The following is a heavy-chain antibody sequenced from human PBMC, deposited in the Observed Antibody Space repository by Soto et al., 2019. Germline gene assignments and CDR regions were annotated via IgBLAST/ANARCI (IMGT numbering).Heavy chain of an antibody. J-gene: IGHJ4*02. Sequence: SVKVSCKASGFTLTSSAMQRVRQARGQRLEWIGWIVVGSGNTNYAQKFQERVTITRDMSTSTAYMELSSLRSEDTAVYYCAADRWNCSGGSCSINDYWGQGTLVTVSS. CDR3: AADRWNCSGGSCSINDY. CDR1: GFTLTSSA. CDR2: IVVGSGNT. D-gene: IGHD2-15*01. V-gene: IGHV1-58*02.